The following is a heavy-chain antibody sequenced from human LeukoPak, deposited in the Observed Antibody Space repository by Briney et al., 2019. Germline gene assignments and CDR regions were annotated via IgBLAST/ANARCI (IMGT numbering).Heavy chain of an antibody. CDR3: ARDEGDIVVVPAAMAL. V-gene: IGHV1-24*01. D-gene: IGHD2-2*01. J-gene: IGHJ4*02. Sequence: ASVKVSCKVSRYTLTELSMHWVRQAPGKGLEWMGGFDPEDGETIYAQKFQGRVTMTRDTSISTAYMELSRLRSDDTAVYYCARDEGDIVVVPAAMALWGQGTLVTVSS. CDR2: FDPEDGET. CDR1: RYTLTELS.